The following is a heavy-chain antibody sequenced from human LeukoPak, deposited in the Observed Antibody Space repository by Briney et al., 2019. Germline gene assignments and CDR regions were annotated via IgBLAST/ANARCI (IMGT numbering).Heavy chain of an antibody. V-gene: IGHV1-2*06. D-gene: IGHD1-26*01. Sequence: ASVKVSCKASGYTFTGYYIHWVRQAPGQGLEWMGRINLGSGGTNYAQKFQGRVAMTRDTSISTAYMELSRLRSDDTAVYYCAREQGGSGTYGVDYWGQGTLVTVSS. J-gene: IGHJ4*02. CDR3: AREQGGSGTYGVDY. CDR1: GYTFTGYY. CDR2: INLGSGGT.